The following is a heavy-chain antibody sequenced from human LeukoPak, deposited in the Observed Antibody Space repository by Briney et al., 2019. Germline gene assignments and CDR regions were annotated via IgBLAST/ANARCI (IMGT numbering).Heavy chain of an antibody. CDR2: IYPDDSDR. V-gene: IGHV5-51*01. CDR1: GYNFISNW. J-gene: IGHJ3*02. Sequence: GESLQISCKGSGYNFISNWICCGRPLPGKGLEWMGIIYPDDSDRRYSPSFQGQVTISADKSISTAYLQWSSLKASDTAMYYCARHGVVVAATIPARDAFDIWGQGTMVTVSS. CDR3: ARHGVVVAATIPARDAFDI. D-gene: IGHD2-15*01.